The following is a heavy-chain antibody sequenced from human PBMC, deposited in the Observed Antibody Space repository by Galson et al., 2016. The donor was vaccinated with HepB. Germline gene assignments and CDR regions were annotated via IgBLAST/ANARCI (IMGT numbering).Heavy chain of an antibody. CDR3: AKDIVWKGWAPERGYFDC. V-gene: IGHV3-9*01. CDR1: GFTFDDYA. CDR2: ISWNSDNI. Sequence: SLRLSCAASGFTFDDYAMHWVRQAPGKGLEWVSGISWNSDNIDYADSVKGRFTIARDNAKNSLYLQMNSLKTEDTALYFCAKDIVWKGWAPERGYFDCWGQGTLVTVSS. J-gene: IGHJ4*02. D-gene: IGHD5/OR15-5a*01.